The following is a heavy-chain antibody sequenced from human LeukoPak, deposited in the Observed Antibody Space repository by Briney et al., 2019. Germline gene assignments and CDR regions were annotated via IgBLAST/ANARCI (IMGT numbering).Heavy chain of an antibody. CDR2: IRGRGNYV. CDR3: AKGLAVAGHFDY. J-gene: IGHJ4*02. D-gene: IGHD6-19*01. V-gene: IGHV3-23*01. CDR1: GFTFSSYA. Sequence: PGGSLRLSCAASGFTFSSYAMSWVRQAPGKGLEWVSSIRGRGNYVYYADSMKGRFTISRDNSKNTLYLQMNSLRADDTAVYYCAKGLAVAGHFDYWGQGTLVTVSS.